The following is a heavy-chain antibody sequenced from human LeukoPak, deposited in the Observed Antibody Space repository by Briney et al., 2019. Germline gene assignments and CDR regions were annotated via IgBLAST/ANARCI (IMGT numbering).Heavy chain of an antibody. CDR2: INQNGGTT. CDR3: ARDGTYGSTPEWWIDF. D-gene: IGHD4-23*01. V-gene: IGHV1-2*02. J-gene: IGHJ5*01. Sequence: DSLTLSCTASGYTFSNYYMNWVRQAPGKGLEWMACINQNGGTTNYAQKFRGRVTFTSDTSISAAYMVLSTLTSDDTAVYYCARDGTYGSTPEWWIDFWGRGTRVTVSS. CDR1: GYTFSNYY.